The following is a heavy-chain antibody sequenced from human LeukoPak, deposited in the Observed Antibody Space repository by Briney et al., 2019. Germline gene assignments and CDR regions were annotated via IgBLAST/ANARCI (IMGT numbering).Heavy chain of an antibody. CDR2: MNPNSGNT. J-gene: IGHJ4*02. CDR1: GYTFSSYA. Sequence: ASVKVSCKASGYTFSSYAMNWVRQAPGQGLEWMGWMNPNSGNTGYAQKFQGRVTITRNTSISTAYMELSSLRSEDTAVYYCARGYGGNSRFDYWGQGTLVTVSS. CDR3: ARGYGGNSRFDY. V-gene: IGHV1-8*03. D-gene: IGHD4-23*01.